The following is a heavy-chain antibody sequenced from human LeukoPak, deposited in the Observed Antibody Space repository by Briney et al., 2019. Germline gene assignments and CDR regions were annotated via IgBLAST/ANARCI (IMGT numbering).Heavy chain of an antibody. J-gene: IGHJ4*02. V-gene: IGHV1-18*01. Sequence: ASVKVSCKASGYTSTSYGISWVRQAPGQGLEWMGWISAYNGNTNYAQKLQGRVTMTTDTSTSTAYMELRSLRSDDTAVYYCARGNKWELLGYFDYWGQGTLVTVSS. D-gene: IGHD1-26*01. CDR3: ARGNKWELLGYFDY. CDR2: ISAYNGNT. CDR1: GYTSTSYG.